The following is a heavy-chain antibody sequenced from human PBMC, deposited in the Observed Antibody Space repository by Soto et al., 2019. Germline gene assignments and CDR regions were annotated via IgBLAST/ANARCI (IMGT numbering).Heavy chain of an antibody. CDR3: ARYYDSSGSLDY. V-gene: IGHV4-30-2*01. Sequence: SETLSLTCAVSGGSISSGGYSWSWIRQPPGKGLEWIGYIYHSGSTYYNPSLKSRVTISVDRSKNQFSLKLSSVTAADTAVYYCARYYDSSGSLDYWGQGTQVTVSS. CDR1: GGSISSGGYS. CDR2: IYHSGST. D-gene: IGHD3-22*01. J-gene: IGHJ4*02.